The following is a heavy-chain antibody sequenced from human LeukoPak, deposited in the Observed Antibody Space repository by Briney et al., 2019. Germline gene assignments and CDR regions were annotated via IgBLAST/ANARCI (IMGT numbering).Heavy chain of an antibody. CDR3: ARGSGSNRFDY. Sequence: GASVKVSCKSSGYXFNVNYMHWVRQAPGQGLEWMGWMNPNTGGTKFAQNFQGRVTMTRDTSIITAYMEVSRLRSDDTAVYFCARGSGSNRFDYWGQGTLVTVSS. D-gene: IGHD3-10*01. V-gene: IGHV1-2*02. J-gene: IGHJ4*02. CDR1: GYXFNVNY. CDR2: MNPNTGGT.